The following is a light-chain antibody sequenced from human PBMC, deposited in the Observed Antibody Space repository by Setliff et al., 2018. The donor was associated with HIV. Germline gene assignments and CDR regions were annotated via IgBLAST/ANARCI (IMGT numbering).Light chain of an antibody. V-gene: IGLV2-14*03. Sequence: SALTQPASVSGSPGQSITISCTGTSSDVGGHNYVSWYRQHPGKAPKLIIYDVSNRPSGASNRFSGSKSGNTASLTISGLQAEDEADYYCSSYTSSTPLYVFGTGTKVTVL. CDR1: SSDVGGHNY. CDR2: DVS. J-gene: IGLJ1*01. CDR3: SSYTSSTPLYV.